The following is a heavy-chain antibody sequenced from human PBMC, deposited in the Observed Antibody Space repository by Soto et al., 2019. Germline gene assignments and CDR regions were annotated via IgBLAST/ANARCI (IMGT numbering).Heavy chain of an antibody. J-gene: IGHJ3*02. CDR2: INGDGSYT. V-gene: IGHV3-74*01. Sequence: EVQLVESGGGLVQPGGSLRLSCAASGFTFSTYWMHWVRQAPEKGLLWVSHINGDGSYTDFADSVKGRFTISRDNAKKTVYLQMQSLRVEDTAVYFCVRTWHGFDIGGPGTMVTVSS. CDR1: GFTFSTYW. CDR3: VRTWHGFDI.